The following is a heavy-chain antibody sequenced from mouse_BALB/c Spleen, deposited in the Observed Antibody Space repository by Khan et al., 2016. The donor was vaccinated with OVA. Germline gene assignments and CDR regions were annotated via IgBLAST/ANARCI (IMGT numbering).Heavy chain of an antibody. D-gene: IGHD1-1*02. V-gene: IGHV9-3-1*01. J-gene: IGHJ1*01. CDR2: INTYTGEP. CDR1: GYSFTNYG. CDR3: ASGGYGYFDV. Sequence: QIQLVQSGPEVKKPGETVKISCKASGYSFTNYGMNWVRQAPGKGLKWMGWINTYTGEPTYADDFKGRFAFSLETSASTAYLQINNLKNEDTAKNFCASGGYGYFDVWGAGTTVTVSS.